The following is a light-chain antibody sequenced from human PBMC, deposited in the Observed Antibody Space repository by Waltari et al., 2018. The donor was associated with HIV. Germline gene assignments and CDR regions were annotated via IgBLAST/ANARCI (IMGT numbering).Light chain of an antibody. CDR1: QSLTAN. CDR2: GAS. V-gene: IGKV3-15*01. CDR3: PQNIHLPPYT. Sequence: LTQSLATLSVSPGERVTLSYRASQSLTANLAWYQQRPCQAPRLLTYGASARATDIPSRITGSGSETDYTLTINSVQSEDSAVDYCPQNIHLPPYTFGQGTKL. J-gene: IGKJ2*01.